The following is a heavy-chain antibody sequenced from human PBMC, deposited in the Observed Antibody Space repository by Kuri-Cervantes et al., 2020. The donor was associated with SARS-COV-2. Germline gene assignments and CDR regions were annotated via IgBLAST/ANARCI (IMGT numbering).Heavy chain of an antibody. V-gene: IGHV3-11*04. CDR2: ISSSGSTI. CDR3: ARDYDFWSGYHNWFDP. J-gene: IGHJ5*02. CDR1: GFTFSDYY. D-gene: IGHD3-3*01. Sequence: GESLKISCAASGFTFSDYYMSWIRQAPGKGLEWVSYISSSGSTIYYADSVKGRFTISRDNAKNSLYLQMNSLRAEDTAVYYCARDYDFWSGYHNWFDPWGQGTLVTVSS.